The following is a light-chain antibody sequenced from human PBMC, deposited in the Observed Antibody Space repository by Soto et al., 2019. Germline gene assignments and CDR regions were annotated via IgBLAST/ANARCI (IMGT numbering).Light chain of an antibody. V-gene: IGLV1-40*01. J-gene: IGLJ3*02. CDR1: SSNIGAGYD. Sequence: QSVLTQPPSVSGAPGQRVTISCTGSSSNIGAGYDVHWYQQLPGTAPKLLIYGNSNRPSGVPDRFSGSKSGTSASLAITGLQAEYEADYYCQSYDSSLSVWVFGGGTKLTVL. CDR2: GNS. CDR3: QSYDSSLSVWV.